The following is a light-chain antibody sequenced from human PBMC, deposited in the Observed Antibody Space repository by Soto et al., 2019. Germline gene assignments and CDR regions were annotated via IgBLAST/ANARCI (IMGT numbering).Light chain of an antibody. J-gene: IGKJ1*01. CDR2: AAS. CDR3: QQANSVPWT. Sequence: DIHMTQSPSSVSASVGDRFTITCRASQGISSWLAWYQQKPGKAPKLLIYAASSLQSGVPSRFRGSGSGRDFTLTISSLQPEDLGTYFCQQANSVPWTFGQGTKVDIK. CDR1: QGISSW. V-gene: IGKV1-12*01.